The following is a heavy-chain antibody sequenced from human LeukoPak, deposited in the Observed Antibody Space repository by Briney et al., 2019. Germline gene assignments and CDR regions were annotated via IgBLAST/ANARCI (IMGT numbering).Heavy chain of an antibody. CDR2: IFRDGST. D-gene: IGHD3-3*01. CDR3: ARDFFDFWGGSWV. V-gene: IGHV3-53*01. CDR1: GFNVRTNY. Sequence: GGSLRLSCAVSGFNVRTNYMSWVRQAPGKGLEWVSVIFRDGSTYYGDSVRGRFSISRDNSKNMVYLQMNNLRAEDTAVYFCARDFFDFWGGSWVWGQGTLVTVSS. J-gene: IGHJ4*02.